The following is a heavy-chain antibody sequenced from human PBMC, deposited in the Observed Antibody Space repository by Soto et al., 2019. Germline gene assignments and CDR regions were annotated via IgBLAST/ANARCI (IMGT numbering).Heavy chain of an antibody. CDR2: IYYSGST. CDR3: ARAGDTKSNFDY. V-gene: IGHV4-59*01. J-gene: IGHJ4*02. Sequence: ASETLSLTSTVSGGSISSYYWSWIRQPPGKGLEWIGYIYYSGSTNYNPSLKSRVTISVDTSKNQFSLKLSSVTAADTAVYYCARAGDTKSNFDYWGQGTLVTVSS. CDR1: GGSISSYY. D-gene: IGHD5-18*01.